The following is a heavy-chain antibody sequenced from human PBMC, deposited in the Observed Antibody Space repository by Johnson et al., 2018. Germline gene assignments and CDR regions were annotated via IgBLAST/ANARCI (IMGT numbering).Heavy chain of an antibody. CDR2: IIPIFGTA. V-gene: IGHV1-69*12. Sequence: QVQLVQSGSEVKKPGSSVKVPCKSSGGTFSTYAISWVRQAPGQGLEWMGGIIPIFGTANYAKKFQGRVTITADESTSTAYMELSSLRYEDAAIYYCVRASYSNAFDIWSQGTMVTVSS. D-gene: IGHD6-13*01. CDR1: GGTFSTYA. J-gene: IGHJ3*02. CDR3: VRASYSNAFDI.